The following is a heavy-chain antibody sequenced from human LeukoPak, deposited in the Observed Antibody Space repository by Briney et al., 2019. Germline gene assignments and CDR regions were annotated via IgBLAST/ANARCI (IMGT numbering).Heavy chain of an antibody. Sequence: GGSLRLSCVGSGFTFSAYWMHWVRQAPGRGLVWVSGINTDGNTTSYADSVEGRFTISRDNAKNTLYLQMSSLRAEDTAVYYRAKESGYDVDLEYWGQGALVTVSS. CDR3: AKESGYDVDLEY. CDR2: INTDGNTT. D-gene: IGHD5-12*01. CDR1: GFTFSAYW. J-gene: IGHJ4*02. V-gene: IGHV3-74*01.